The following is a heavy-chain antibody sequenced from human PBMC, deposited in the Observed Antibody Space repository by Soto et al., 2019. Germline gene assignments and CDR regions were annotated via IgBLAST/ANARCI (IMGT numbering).Heavy chain of an antibody. CDR3: ARPSGYYDTSGYYRAFYYYGMDV. CDR2: ISSSSNTI. Sequence: EVQLVESGGVLAQPGGSLRLSCAASGFTFSSYDMNWVRQAPGKGLEWISYISSSSNTIYYADSVKGRFTISRDNAENSLYLQMNSLRDEDTDVYYCARPSGYYDTSGYYRAFYYYGMDVWGQGTTVTVSS. D-gene: IGHD3-22*01. CDR1: GFTFSSYD. J-gene: IGHJ6*02. V-gene: IGHV3-48*02.